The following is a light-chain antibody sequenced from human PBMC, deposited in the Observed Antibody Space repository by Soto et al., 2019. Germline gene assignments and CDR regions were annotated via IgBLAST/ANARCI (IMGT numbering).Light chain of an antibody. Sequence: QSALTQPRSVSGSPGQSLTISCTGTTSDVGGYGYVSWYQQHPGKAPKLMIYDVNKRPSGVPDRFSGSKSGSTASLTISGLQAEDEADYFCCSYAGSYTYDFGTGTKVTVL. CDR1: TSDVGGYGY. CDR3: CSYAGSYTYD. J-gene: IGLJ1*01. CDR2: DVN. V-gene: IGLV2-11*01.